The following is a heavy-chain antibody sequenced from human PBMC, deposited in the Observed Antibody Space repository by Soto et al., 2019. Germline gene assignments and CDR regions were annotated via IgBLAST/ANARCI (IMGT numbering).Heavy chain of an antibody. V-gene: IGHV5-51*01. Sequence: PXDSLKVSCKSSGNSFTSYGIALVRQVPGKGLEWMGIIYPGDSDTRYSPSFQGQVTISADKSISTAYLQWSSLTASDTAIYYCARKRSIANRRNWLDPWGQGTPVTVSS. D-gene: IGHD6-6*01. J-gene: IGHJ5*02. CDR2: IYPGDSDT. CDR3: ARKRSIANRRNWLDP. CDR1: GNSFTSYG.